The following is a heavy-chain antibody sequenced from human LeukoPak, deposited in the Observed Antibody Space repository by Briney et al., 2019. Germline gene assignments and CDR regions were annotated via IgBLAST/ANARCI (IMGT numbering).Heavy chain of an antibody. CDR3: ARTIAARSFDY. CDR2: IYYSGST. Sequence: SETLSLTRTVSGGSISSSSYYWGWIRQPPGKGLEWIGSIYYSGSTYYNPSLKSRVTISVDTSKNQFSLKLSSVTAADTAVYYCARTIAARSFDYWGQGTLVTVSS. CDR1: GGSISSSSYY. J-gene: IGHJ4*02. D-gene: IGHD6-6*01. V-gene: IGHV4-39*01.